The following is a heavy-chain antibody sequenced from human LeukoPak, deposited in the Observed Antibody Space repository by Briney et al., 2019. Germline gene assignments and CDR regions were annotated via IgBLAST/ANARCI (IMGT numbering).Heavy chain of an antibody. Sequence: SQTLSLTCTVSGGSISSGGYYWSWICQHPGKGLEWIAYIYYTGSTYYNPSLKSRLTISVDTSKNHFSLRLSSMTAADTAVYYCARVPSVIDAFDIWGQGTMVTVSS. J-gene: IGHJ3*02. CDR3: ARVPSVIDAFDI. V-gene: IGHV4-31*03. CDR1: GGSISSGGYY. CDR2: IYYTGST. D-gene: IGHD2-21*01.